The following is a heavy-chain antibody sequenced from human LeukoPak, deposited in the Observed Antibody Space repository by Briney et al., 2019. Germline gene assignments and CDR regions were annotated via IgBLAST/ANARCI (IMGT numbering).Heavy chain of an antibody. CDR2: IYSGGST. CDR3: ASARGSNYGALGD. Sequence: PSETLSLTCTVSGGSVSRGGYYWNWIRQHPGKGLEWVSVIYSGGSTFYADSVKGRFSISRDNSKNTLYLQMNSLRAEDTAVYYCASARGSNYGALGDWGQGTLVSVSS. D-gene: IGHD5-18*01. V-gene: IGHV3-53*01. CDR1: GGSVSRGGYY. J-gene: IGHJ4*02.